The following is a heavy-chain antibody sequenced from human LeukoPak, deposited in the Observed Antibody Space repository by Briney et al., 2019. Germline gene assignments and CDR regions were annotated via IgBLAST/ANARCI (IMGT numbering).Heavy chain of an antibody. V-gene: IGHV3-48*03. CDR2: ISNTGSVI. CDR1: GFTFSNYA. CDR3: ARNLPAADY. J-gene: IGHJ4*02. Sequence: PGGSLRLSCAASGFTFSNYAMHWVRQAPGKGLEWVSYISNTGSVIYYADSVKGRFTISRDNAKNSLYLQMNSLRAEDTAVYYCARNLPAADYWGQGTLVTVSS. D-gene: IGHD2-2*01.